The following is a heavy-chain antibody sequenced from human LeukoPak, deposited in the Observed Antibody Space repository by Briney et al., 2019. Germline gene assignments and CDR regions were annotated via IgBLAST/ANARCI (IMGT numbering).Heavy chain of an antibody. CDR1: GYTFTSYD. Sequence: ASVKVSCKASGYTFTSYDINWVRQATGQGLEWMGWLNPNTGGTNYAPKFHGRVTMTRDTSISTAYMEVSSLTSDDTAVYFCARGFIGGNGVGPGGYLDVWGTGTTVTVSS. V-gene: IGHV1-2*02. CDR3: ARGFIGGNGVGPGGYLDV. D-gene: IGHD4-23*01. CDR2: LNPNTGGT. J-gene: IGHJ6*03.